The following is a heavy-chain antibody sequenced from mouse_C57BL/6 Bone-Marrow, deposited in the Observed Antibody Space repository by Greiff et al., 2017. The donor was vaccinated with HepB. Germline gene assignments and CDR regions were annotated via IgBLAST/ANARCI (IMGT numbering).Heavy chain of an antibody. CDR3: ARGSYSNYDFDY. CDR1: YFAFMASA. V-gene: IGHV1-49*01. D-gene: IGHD2-5*01. CDR2: FTMYSDAT. J-gene: IGHJ2*01. Sequence: KQSGAELMKPGASVKLSCKDSYFAFMASAMHWVKQRPGHGLEWIGSFTMYSDATEYSENFKGKATLTANTSSSTAYMELSSLTSEDSAVYYCARGSYSNYDFDYWGQGTTLTVSS.